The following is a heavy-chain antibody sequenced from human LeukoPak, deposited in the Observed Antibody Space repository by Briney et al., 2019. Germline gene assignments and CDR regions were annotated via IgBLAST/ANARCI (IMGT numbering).Heavy chain of an antibody. V-gene: IGHV1-2*02. Sequence: ASVKVSCKASGYTFTGYYMHWVRQAPGQGLEWMGWINPNSGGTNYAQKFQGRVTMTRDTSISTAYMELSRLRSDDTAVYYCARAARTGTWRSPLFDYWGQGTLVTVSS. J-gene: IGHJ4*02. D-gene: IGHD1-7*01. CDR2: INPNSGGT. CDR3: ARAARTGTWRSPLFDY. CDR1: GYTFTGYY.